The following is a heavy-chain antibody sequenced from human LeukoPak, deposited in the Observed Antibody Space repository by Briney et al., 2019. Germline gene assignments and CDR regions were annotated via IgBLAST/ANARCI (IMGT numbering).Heavy chain of an antibody. CDR3: AKHGVHFDC. Sequence: GGSLRLSCATSGFTFSSYAMSWVRQAPGKGLEWVSAITVSGGGTYYADSVKGRFTISRDNSKNTLYLQMNSLRAEDTAVYYCAKHGVHFDCWGQGTLVTVSS. CDR2: ITVSGGGT. J-gene: IGHJ4*02. V-gene: IGHV3-23*01. CDR1: GFTFSSYA. D-gene: IGHD2-8*01.